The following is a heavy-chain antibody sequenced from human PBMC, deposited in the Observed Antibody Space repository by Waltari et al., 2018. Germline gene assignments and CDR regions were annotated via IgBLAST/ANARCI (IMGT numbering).Heavy chain of an antibody. Sequence: QVQLVESGGGVVQHGRSLRLSCAAPGFTFSSYGMHWVRQAPGKGLEWVAVIWYDGSNKYYADSVKGRFTISRDNSKNTLYLQMNSLRAEDTAMYYCAKDDSDSSDVFDIWGQGTMVTVSS. CDR2: IWYDGSNK. J-gene: IGHJ3*02. V-gene: IGHV3-30*18. CDR1: GFTFSSYG. D-gene: IGHD3-22*01. CDR3: AKDDSDSSDVFDI.